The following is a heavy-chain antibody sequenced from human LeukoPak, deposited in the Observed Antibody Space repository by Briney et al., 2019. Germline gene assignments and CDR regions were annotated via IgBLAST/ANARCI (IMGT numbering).Heavy chain of an antibody. D-gene: IGHD4-17*01. CDR3: AGGDPFNYYMDV. J-gene: IGHJ6*03. V-gene: IGHV1-69*05. CDR2: LIPLFSTT. CDR1: GGTFSGYA. Sequence: ASVKVSCKASGGTFSGYAISWVRQAPGQGIEWMGGLIPLFSTTNCTRRFQGRITISTDESTTTAYMELSGLTFEDTAVYYCAGGDPFNYYMDVWGRGTTVSV.